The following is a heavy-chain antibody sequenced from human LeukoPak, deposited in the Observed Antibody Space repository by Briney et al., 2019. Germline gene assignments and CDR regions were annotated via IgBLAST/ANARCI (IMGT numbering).Heavy chain of an antibody. V-gene: IGHV3-23*01. CDR1: GFTFSSYA. J-gene: IGHJ4*02. CDR2: ISGSGGST. CDR3: ALTFGGVIVSYFDY. Sequence: PGGSLRLSCAASGFTFSSYAMSWVRQAPGKGREWVSAISGSGGSTYYADSVKGRFTISRDNSKNTLYLQMNSLRAEDAAVYYCALTFGGVIVSYFDYWGQGTLVTVSS. D-gene: IGHD3-16*02.